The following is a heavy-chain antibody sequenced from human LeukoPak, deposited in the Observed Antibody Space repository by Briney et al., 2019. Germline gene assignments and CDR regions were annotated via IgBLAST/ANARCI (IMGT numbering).Heavy chain of an antibody. D-gene: IGHD2-2*01. J-gene: IGHJ4*02. CDR3: ARTFSHMRGCSSTSCYGGDY. V-gene: IGHV1-2*02. CDR1: GYTFTGYY. CDR2: INPNSGGT. Sequence: ASVKVSCKASGYTFTGYYMHWVRQAPGQGLEWMGWINPNSGGTNYAQKFQGRVTMTRDTSLSTAYMELSRLRSDDTAVYYCARTFSHMRGCSSTSCYGGDYWGQGTLVTVSS.